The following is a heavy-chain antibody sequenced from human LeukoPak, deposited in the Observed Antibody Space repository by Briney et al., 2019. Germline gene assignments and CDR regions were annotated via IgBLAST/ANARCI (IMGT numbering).Heavy chain of an antibody. CDR1: GFTFSSYA. Sequence: PGGSLRLSCAASGFTFSSYAMSWVRQAPGKGLEWLSTIGGGGENTYYADSVRGRFTISRGNSKNTVYLQMKSLRAEDTAVYFCAKVLTGSQDYWGQGTLVTVSS. D-gene: IGHD7-27*01. J-gene: IGHJ4*02. V-gene: IGHV3-23*01. CDR3: AKVLTGSQDY. CDR2: IGGGGENT.